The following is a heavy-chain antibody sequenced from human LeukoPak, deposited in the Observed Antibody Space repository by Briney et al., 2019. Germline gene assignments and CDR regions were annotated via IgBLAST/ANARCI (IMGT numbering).Heavy chain of an antibody. Sequence: PSETLSLTCAVYGGSFSGYYWSCIRQPPGKGLEWIGEINHSGSTNYNPSLKSRVTISVDTSKNQFSLKLSSVTAADTAVYYCARGVYPLRYNHFKGGFDPWGQGTLVTVSS. CDR2: INHSGST. CDR1: GGSFSGYY. D-gene: IGHD1-1*01. CDR3: ARGVYPLRYNHFKGGFDP. V-gene: IGHV4-34*01. J-gene: IGHJ5*02.